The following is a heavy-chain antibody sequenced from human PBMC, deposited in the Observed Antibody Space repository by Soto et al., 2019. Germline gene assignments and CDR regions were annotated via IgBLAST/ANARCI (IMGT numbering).Heavy chain of an antibody. CDR3: ARETYDYDRSGYLYYFDY. CDR2: IYYTGST. CDR1: GGSISTYY. Sequence: PSETLSLTCTVSGGSISTYYWTWIRQPPGKGLEWIGHIYYTGSTNYNPSLKSRVTVSVDTSKDQFSLKLRSVTAADTAVYYCARETYDYDRSGYLYYFDYCGQVSLVPVSS. J-gene: IGHJ4*02. V-gene: IGHV4-59*01. D-gene: IGHD3-22*01.